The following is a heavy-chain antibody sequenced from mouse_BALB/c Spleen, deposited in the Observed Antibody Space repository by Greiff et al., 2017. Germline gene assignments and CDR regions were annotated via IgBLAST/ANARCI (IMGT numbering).Heavy chain of an antibody. Sequence: EVQLVESGGGLVKPGGSLKLSCAASGFTFSSYAMSWVRQTPEKRLEWVASISSGGSTYYPDSVKGRFTISRDNARNILYLQMSSLRSEDTAMYYCARSHYDYEEFAYWGQGTLVTVSA. CDR3: ARSHYDYEEFAY. D-gene: IGHD2-4*01. CDR1: GFTFSSYA. CDR2: ISSGGST. V-gene: IGHV5-6-5*01. J-gene: IGHJ3*01.